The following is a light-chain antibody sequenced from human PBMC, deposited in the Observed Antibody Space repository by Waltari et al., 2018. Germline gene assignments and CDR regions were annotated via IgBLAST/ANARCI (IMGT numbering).Light chain of an antibody. CDR2: EVT. Sequence: QSALTRPPSASGSPGQSVTIPCTGTSIDDGVYTYVSWYQQHPGKAPKLLIFEVTKRPSGVPDRFSGSKSGDMASLTVSGLQADDEADYFCSAYVGSEVVFGEGTKLTVL. CDR3: SAYVGSEVV. V-gene: IGLV2-8*01. CDR1: SIDDGVYTY. J-gene: IGLJ3*02.